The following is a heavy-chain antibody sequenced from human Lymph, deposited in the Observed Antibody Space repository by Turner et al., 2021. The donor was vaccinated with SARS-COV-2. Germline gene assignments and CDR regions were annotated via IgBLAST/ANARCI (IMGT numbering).Heavy chain of an antibody. D-gene: IGHD5-18*01. J-gene: IGHJ4*02. CDR2: IKQDGSEK. CDR1: GFTFRSYW. CDR3: AREDTVMVYDY. Sequence: EVRLVESGGGVVQPGGSLRLSGAASGFTFRSYWMSWVRQAPGKWLEWVANIKQDGSEKYYVDSGKGRFTISRDNAKNSLNLQMNSLRAEDTAVYYCAREDTVMVYDYWGQGTLVTVSS. V-gene: IGHV3-7*03.